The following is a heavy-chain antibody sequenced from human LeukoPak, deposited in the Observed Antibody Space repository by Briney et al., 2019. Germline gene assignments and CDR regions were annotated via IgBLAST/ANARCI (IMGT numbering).Heavy chain of an antibody. CDR2: INHSGST. V-gene: IGHV4-34*01. J-gene: IGHJ3*02. CDR1: GGSFSGYY. D-gene: IGHD1-26*01. CDR3: ARVVGAIFPHRRDAFDI. Sequence: KPSETLSLTCAVYGGSFSGYYWSWIRQPPGKGLEWIGEINHSGSTNYNPSLKSRVTISVDTSKNQFSLKLSSVTAADTAVYYCARVVGAIFPHRRDAFDIWGQGTMVTVSS.